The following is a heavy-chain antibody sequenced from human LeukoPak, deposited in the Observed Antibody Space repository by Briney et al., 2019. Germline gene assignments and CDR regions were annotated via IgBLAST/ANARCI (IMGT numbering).Heavy chain of an antibody. V-gene: IGHV3-43*02. Sequence: PGGSLRLSCAASGFIFDDYAMHWVRQAPGKGLEWVSIISGDGDSTYYADSVKGRFTISRDNSKNSLYLQMNSLRTDDTALYYCAKDGRYFDWLSPPNWGQGTLVTVSS. J-gene: IGHJ4*02. CDR3: AKDGRYFDWLSPPN. D-gene: IGHD3-9*01. CDR2: ISGDGDST. CDR1: GFIFDDYA.